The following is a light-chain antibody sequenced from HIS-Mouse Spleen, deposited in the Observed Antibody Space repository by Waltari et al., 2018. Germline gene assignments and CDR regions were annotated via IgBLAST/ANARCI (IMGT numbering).Light chain of an antibody. Sequence: EIVLTQSPAFQSVTPTEKVHITCRARQSIGSSLHWYQQKPDQSPKLLIKYASQSFSGVPSRFSGSGYGTDFTLTINSLEAEDAATYYCHQSSSLPWTFGQGTKVEIK. CDR3: HQSSSLPWT. V-gene: IGKV6-21*01. CDR2: YAS. J-gene: IGKJ1*01. CDR1: QSIGSS.